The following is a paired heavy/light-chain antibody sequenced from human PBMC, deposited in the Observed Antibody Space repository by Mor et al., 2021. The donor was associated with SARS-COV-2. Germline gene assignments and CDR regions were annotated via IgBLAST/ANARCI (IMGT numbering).Heavy chain of an antibody. CDR1: GFTFSSYA. V-gene: IGHV3-30-3*01. CDR2: ISFDGSNK. Sequence: QVPLVESGGGVVQPGRSLTLSCAASGFTFSSYAMHWVRQAPGKGLEWLAVISFDGSNKYYADSVKGRFTISRDNSQNTLYLQMNSLRAEDTAVYYCARGPTTVTPFHENKYYYYGMDVWGQGTTVTVSS. J-gene: IGHJ6*02. CDR3: ARGPTTVTPFHENKYYYYGMDV. D-gene: IGHD4-17*01.
Light chain of an antibody. V-gene: IGKV3-20*01. CDR1: QSISSYF. J-gene: IGKJ4*01. CDR3: QQYGS. Sequence: EIVLTQSPGTLSLSPGERATLSCRASQSISSYFLAWYQQKPGQAPRLLIYAASSRATGIPDRFSGSGSGTDFTLTIRRLEPEDFAVYYCQQYGSFGGGTKVEI. CDR2: AAS.